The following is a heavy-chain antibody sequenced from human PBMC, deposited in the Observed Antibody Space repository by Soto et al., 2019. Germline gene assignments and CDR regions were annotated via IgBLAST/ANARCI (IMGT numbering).Heavy chain of an antibody. CDR3: AKGGGYVGWFDP. Sequence: QVQLVQSGAEVKKPGASVKVSCKASGYTFTSYYVHWVRQAPGQGLEWMGIINPSGGSTSYAQKFQGRVTMTRDTSTSTVYMELSSLRSEEPAVYYCAKGGGYVGWFDPWGQGTLVTVSS. D-gene: IGHD5-12*01. J-gene: IGHJ5*02. CDR2: INPSGGST. CDR1: GYTFTSYY. V-gene: IGHV1-46*01.